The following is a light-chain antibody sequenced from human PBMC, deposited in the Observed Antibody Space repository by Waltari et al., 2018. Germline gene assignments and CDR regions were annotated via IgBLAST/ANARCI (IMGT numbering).Light chain of an antibody. V-gene: IGLV3-21*02. J-gene: IGLJ2*01. CDR2: DDS. Sequence: SYVLTQPPSVSVAPGQTARVTCGGNNIGSKSVHWYQQRPGQAPILVLYDDSDRPSGIPDRFSGSNSGNTATLTISRVEAGDEADYYCQVWDGSTDVVFGGGTKLTVI. CDR1: NIGSKS. CDR3: QVWDGSTDVV.